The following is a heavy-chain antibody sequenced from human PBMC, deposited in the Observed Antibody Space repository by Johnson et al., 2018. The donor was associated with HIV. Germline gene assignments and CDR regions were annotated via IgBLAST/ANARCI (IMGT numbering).Heavy chain of an antibody. J-gene: IGHJ3*02. CDR1: GLTFGSYP. Sequence: QVQLVESGGGVVQPGRSLRLSCAASGLTFGSYPLHWVRQAPGRGLEYVSAISSSGGRTYYADSVKGRFTISRDNSKNTLYLQMNSLRAEDTAVYYCARAYSYGAFDIWGLGTKVTVSS. CDR3: ARAYSYGAFDI. V-gene: IGHV3-64*04. CDR2: ISSSGGRT. D-gene: IGHD5-18*01.